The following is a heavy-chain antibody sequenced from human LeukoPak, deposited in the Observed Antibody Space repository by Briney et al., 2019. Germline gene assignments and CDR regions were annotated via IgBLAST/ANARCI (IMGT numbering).Heavy chain of an antibody. CDR2: IIPIFGTA. D-gene: IGHD6-6*01. CDR1: GGTFSSYA. J-gene: IGHJ6*03. Sequence: SVKVSCKACGGTFSSYAISWVRQAPGQGLEWMGGIIPIFGTANYAQKFQGRVTITADESTSTAYMELSSLRSEDTAVYYCARYEAARTYYYYRDVWGKGTTVTVSS. V-gene: IGHV1-69*13. CDR3: ARYEAARTYYYYRDV.